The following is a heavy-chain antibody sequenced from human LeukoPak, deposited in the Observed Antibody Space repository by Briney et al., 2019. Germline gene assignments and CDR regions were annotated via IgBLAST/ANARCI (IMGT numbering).Heavy chain of an antibody. D-gene: IGHD4-17*01. J-gene: IGHJ4*02. V-gene: IGHV3-23*01. CDR2: IIGSGRST. CDR3: AKEMTTPYY. Sequence: SGGSLRLSCAASGFTFSNYAMNWVRQAPGKGLEGVSAIIGSGRSTFYADSVKGRFTISRDNSKNTLYLQMNSLRAEDTAVYYCAKEMTTPYYWGQGTLVTVSS. CDR1: GFTFSNYA.